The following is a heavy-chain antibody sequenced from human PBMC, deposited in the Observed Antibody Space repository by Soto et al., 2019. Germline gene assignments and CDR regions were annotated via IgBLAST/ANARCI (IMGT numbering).Heavy chain of an antibody. CDR2: FDPEDGET. D-gene: IGHD3-22*01. V-gene: IGHV1-24*01. CDR3: ATRSKRIYYYDSSGYYSKDY. J-gene: IGHJ4*02. CDR1: GYTFTSYA. Sequence: ASVKVSCKASGYTFTSYAMHWVRQAPGQRLEWMGGFDPEDGETIYAQKFQGRVTMTEDTSTDTAYVELSSLRSEDTAVYYCATRSKRIYYYDSSGYYSKDYWGQGTLVTVSS.